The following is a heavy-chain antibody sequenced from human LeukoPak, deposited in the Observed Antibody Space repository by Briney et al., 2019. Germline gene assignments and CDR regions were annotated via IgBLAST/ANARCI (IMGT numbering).Heavy chain of an antibody. CDR1: GYTFTGYY. CDR3: ARDQNYYDSSGYYGY. Sequence: ASVKVSCKASGYTFTGYYMHWARQAPGQGLEWMGWINPNSGGTNYAQKFQGRVTMTRDTSISTAYMELSRLRSDDTAVYYCARDQNYYDSSGYYGYWGQGTLVTVSS. D-gene: IGHD3-22*01. J-gene: IGHJ4*02. CDR2: INPNSGGT. V-gene: IGHV1-2*02.